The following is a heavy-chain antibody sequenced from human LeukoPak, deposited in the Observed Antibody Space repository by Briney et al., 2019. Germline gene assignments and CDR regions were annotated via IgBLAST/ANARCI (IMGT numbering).Heavy chain of an antibody. D-gene: IGHD3-3*01. CDR1: GYTFTSYG. J-gene: IGHJ6*02. Sequence: ASVKVSCKASGYTFTSYGISWVRQAPGQGLEWMGWISAYNGNTNYAQKFQGRVTMTRDTSTSTVYMELSSLRSEDTAVYYCARAYYDFWSGYGYYYYGMDVWGQGTTVTVSS. CDR3: ARAYYDFWSGYGYYYYGMDV. CDR2: ISAYNGNT. V-gene: IGHV1-18*01.